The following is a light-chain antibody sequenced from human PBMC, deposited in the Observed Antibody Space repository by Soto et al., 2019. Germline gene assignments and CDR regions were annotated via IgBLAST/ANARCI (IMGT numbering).Light chain of an antibody. V-gene: IGLV2-14*01. CDR3: SSYPSSSTLV. CDR1: SSDVGGYNY. CDR2: DVS. Sequence: QSALTQPASVSGSPGQSITISCTGTSSDVGGYNYVSWYQQHPGKAPKLMIYDVSNRPSGVSNRFSGSKSGNTASLTISGIQDEDEADYYCSSYPSSSTLVFGGGTKLTVL. J-gene: IGLJ2*01.